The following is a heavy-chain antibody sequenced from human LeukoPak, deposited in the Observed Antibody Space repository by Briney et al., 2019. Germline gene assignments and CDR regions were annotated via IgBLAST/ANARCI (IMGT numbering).Heavy chain of an antibody. CDR1: GFTLSSYA. Sequence: GGSLRLSCAASGFTLSSYAMSWVRQGPGKGLEWVSAISVSGNTYHADSVKGRFTISRDSSKNTLYLQMNSLRAEDAAVYYCAKAPVTTCSGAYCYPFDYWGQGTLVTVSS. CDR3: AKAPVTTCSGAYCYPFDY. V-gene: IGHV3-23*01. J-gene: IGHJ4*02. D-gene: IGHD2-15*01. CDR2: ISVSGNT.